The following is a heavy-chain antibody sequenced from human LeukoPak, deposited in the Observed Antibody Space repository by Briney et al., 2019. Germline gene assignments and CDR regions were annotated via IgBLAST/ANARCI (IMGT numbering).Heavy chain of an antibody. V-gene: IGHV1-2*02. CDR3: ARGSEDTAMATDDY. CDR1: GYTFTSYA. J-gene: IGHJ4*02. CDR2: LNPNNGDT. Sequence: VASVKVSCKASGYTFTSYAMNWVRQAPGQRPEWMAWLNPNNGDTSYAQKFQGRVTMTSDTSISTAYMELSRLRSDDTAVYYCARGSEDTAMATDDYWGQGTLVTVSS. D-gene: IGHD5-18*01.